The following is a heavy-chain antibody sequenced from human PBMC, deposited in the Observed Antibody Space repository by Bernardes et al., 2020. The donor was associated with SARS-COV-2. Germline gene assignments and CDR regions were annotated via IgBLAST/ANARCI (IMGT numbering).Heavy chain of an antibody. Sequence: SETLSLTCTVSGGSIRSSYWSWIRQPPGTGLEWIGYIYYSGSTNYNPSLKSRVTISVDTSKNQFSLKLSSVTAADTAVYYCACIVGATHSWGQGTLVTVSA. CDR3: ACIVGATHS. CDR2: IYYSGST. J-gene: IGHJ4*02. CDR1: GGSIRSSY. D-gene: IGHD1-26*01. V-gene: IGHV4-59*01.